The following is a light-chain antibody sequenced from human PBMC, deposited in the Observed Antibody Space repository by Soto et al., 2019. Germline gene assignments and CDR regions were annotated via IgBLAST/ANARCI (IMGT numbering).Light chain of an antibody. J-gene: IGKJ1*01. Sequence: MSXXPGERTTLXXRXSQSVRSTYLAWYQEKPGQANRLIIYGASSRATGITDRLSSGESGTQFTLTVWTLELQDFSVHSCDQYGRSPTSSGQGTKLDLK. CDR2: GAS. CDR1: QSVRSTY. CDR3: DQYGRSPTS. V-gene: IGKV3-20*01.